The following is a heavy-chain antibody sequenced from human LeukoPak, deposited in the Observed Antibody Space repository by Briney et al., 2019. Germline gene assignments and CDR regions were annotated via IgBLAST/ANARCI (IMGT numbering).Heavy chain of an antibody. D-gene: IGHD2-15*01. CDR1: GFTFSSYS. CDR2: ISSSSSYI. J-gene: IGHJ3*02. Sequence: GGSLRLSCAASGFTFSSYSMNWVRQAPGKGLKWVSSISSSSSYIYYADSVKGRFTISRDNAKNSLYLQMNSLRAEDTAVYYCARAIKGSAFDIWGQGTMVTVSS. CDR3: ARAIKGSAFDI. V-gene: IGHV3-21*01.